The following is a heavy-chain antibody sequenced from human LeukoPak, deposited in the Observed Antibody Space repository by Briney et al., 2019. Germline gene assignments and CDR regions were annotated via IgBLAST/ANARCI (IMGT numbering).Heavy chain of an antibody. CDR2: IYYSGST. Sequence: SETLSLTCTVSGGSISSYYWSWIRQPPGKGLEWIGYIYYSGSTNYNPSLKSRVTISVDTSKNQFSLKLSSVTAADTAVYYCAREGGLRRSYYYYYYMDVWGKGTTVTVSS. D-gene: IGHD4-17*01. CDR3: AREGGLRRSYYYYYYMDV. CDR1: GGSISSYY. J-gene: IGHJ6*03. V-gene: IGHV4-59*01.